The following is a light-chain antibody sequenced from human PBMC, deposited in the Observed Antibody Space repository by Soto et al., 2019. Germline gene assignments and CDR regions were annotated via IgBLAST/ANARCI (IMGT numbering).Light chain of an antibody. Sequence: QSVLTQPPSAFGTPGQRVTISCSGSSSNIGSNTVNWYQQLPGTAPKLLIYSNNQRPSGVPDRFSGSKSGTSASLAISGLQSEDEDDYYCAAWDDSLNGVVFGGGTKLTVL. CDR3: AAWDDSLNGVV. J-gene: IGLJ2*01. CDR1: SSNIGSNT. CDR2: SNN. V-gene: IGLV1-44*01.